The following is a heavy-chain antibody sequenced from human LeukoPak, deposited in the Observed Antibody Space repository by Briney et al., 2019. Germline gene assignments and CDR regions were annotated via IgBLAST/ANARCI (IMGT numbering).Heavy chain of an antibody. V-gene: IGHV4-4*07. CDR2: IYTSGST. D-gene: IGHD3-3*01. Sequence: PSETLSLTCTVSGGSISSYYWSWIRQPAGKGLEWIGRIYTSGSTNYNPSLKSRVTISVDTSKNQFSLKLSSVTAADTAVYYCARGVTDYDFWSGYYQYYYYMDVWGKGTTVTVSS. CDR3: ARGVTDYDFWSGYYQYYYYMDV. J-gene: IGHJ6*03. CDR1: GGSISSYY.